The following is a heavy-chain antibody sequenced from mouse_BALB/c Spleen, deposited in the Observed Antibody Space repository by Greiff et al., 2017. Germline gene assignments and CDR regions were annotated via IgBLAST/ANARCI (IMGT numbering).Heavy chain of an antibody. D-gene: IGHD2-4*01. V-gene: IGHV3-2*02. CDR3: AYDYEDYAMDY. J-gene: IGHJ4*01. CDR2: ISYSGST. CDR1: GYSITSDYA. Sequence: EVQLVESGPGLVKPSQSLSLTCTVTGYSITSDYAWNWIRQFPGNKLEWMGYISYSGSTSYNPSLKSRISITRDTSKNQFFLQLNSVTTEDTATYYCAYDYEDYAMDYWGQGTSVTVSS.